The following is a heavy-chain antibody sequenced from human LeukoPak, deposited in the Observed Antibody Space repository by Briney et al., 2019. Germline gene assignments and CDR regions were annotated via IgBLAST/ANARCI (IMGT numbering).Heavy chain of an antibody. CDR3: AKDTVGVRSIGAIDY. D-gene: IGHD3-10*01. CDR2: INSDGSST. Sequence: HPGGSLRLSCAASGFTFSSYWMHWVRQAPGKGLVWVSRINSDGSSTSYADSVKGRFTISRDNSKNTLYLQMNSLRAEDTAVYYCAKDTVGVRSIGAIDYWGQGTLVTVSS. V-gene: IGHV3-74*01. J-gene: IGHJ4*02. CDR1: GFTFSSYW.